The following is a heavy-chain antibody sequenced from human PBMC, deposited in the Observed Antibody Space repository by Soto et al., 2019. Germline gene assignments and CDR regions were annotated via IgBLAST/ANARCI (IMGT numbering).Heavy chain of an antibody. CDR3: ARTRGSGWYGDNWFDP. D-gene: IGHD6-19*01. V-gene: IGHV4-59*01. J-gene: IGHJ5*02. Sequence: SETLSLTCTVSGGSINSYHWSWIRQPPGKGLEWIGYGHYSGTTYYNPSLKSRVTMSVDMSKSQFSLKLSSVTAADTAVYYCARTRGSGWYGDNWFDPWGQGTLVTVSS. CDR2: GHYSGTT. CDR1: GGSINSYH.